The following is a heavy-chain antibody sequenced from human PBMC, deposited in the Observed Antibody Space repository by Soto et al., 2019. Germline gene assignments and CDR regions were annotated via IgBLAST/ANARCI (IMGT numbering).Heavy chain of an antibody. CDR1: GFTFDNYA. J-gene: IGHJ3*02. Sequence: PGGSLRLSCAASGFTFDNYAMHWVRQAPGKGLEWVSGISWNSGSIGYADSVKGRFTISRDNAKNSLYLQMNGLRAEDTALYYCAKGFRDFWSGYYLLDAFDIWGQGTMVTVSS. CDR2: ISWNSGSI. D-gene: IGHD3-3*01. V-gene: IGHV3-9*01. CDR3: AKGFRDFWSGYYLLDAFDI.